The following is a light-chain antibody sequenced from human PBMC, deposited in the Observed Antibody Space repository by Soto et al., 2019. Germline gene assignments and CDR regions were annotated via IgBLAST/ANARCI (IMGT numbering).Light chain of an antibody. J-gene: IGKJ1*01. CDR2: RVS. CDR3: MHCKYRRT. V-gene: IGKV2-30*02. CDR1: QSLVHSDGNTY. Sequence: DIVMTQSPLSLPVTLGQPASISCRASQSLVHSDGNTYLNWYQQRPGQSPRRLIYRVSNRDSGVPDRFSGSGSATDFTMKISRVEAEYVGVYYCMHCKYRRTFGQGTKVEIK.